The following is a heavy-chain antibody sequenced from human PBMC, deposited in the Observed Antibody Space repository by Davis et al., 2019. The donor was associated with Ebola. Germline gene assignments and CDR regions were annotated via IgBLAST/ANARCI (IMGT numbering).Heavy chain of an antibody. CDR2: INHSGST. V-gene: IGHV4-34*01. CDR1: DGSFSAYY. J-gene: IGHJ6*02. CDR3: TRGRGGYITHNYYYAMDV. Sequence: PSETLSLTCAVYDGSFSAYYWSWIRQPPGKGLEWIGEINHSGSTNYNPSLLSRVTISVNTSKNQFSLRLSSVTAADTAVYYCTRGRGGYITHNYYYAMDVWGQGTTVTVSS. D-gene: IGHD5-12*01.